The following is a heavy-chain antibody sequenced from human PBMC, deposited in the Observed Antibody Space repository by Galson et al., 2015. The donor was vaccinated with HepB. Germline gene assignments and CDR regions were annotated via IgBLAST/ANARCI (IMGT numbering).Heavy chain of an antibody. V-gene: IGHV3-74*01. CDR1: GFTFSSYR. Sequence: SLRLSCAASGFTFSSYRMHWVRQAPGKGLVWASHIDSDGSNINYADSVRGRFVISRDNARHTVYLQMNSLGAEDTAVYYCVRGGNSKQDAFAIWGQGTTVTVSS. D-gene: IGHD4-23*01. J-gene: IGHJ3*02. CDR2: IDSDGSNI. CDR3: VRGGNSKQDAFAI.